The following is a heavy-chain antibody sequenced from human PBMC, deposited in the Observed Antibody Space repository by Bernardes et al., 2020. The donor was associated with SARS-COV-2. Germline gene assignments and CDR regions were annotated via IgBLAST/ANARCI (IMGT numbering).Heavy chain of an antibody. J-gene: IGHJ5*02. CDR2: IYYSGST. D-gene: IGHD3-3*01. Sequence: SETLSLTCTVSGGSISSYYWSWIRQPPGKGLEWIGYIYYSGSTNYNPSLKSRVTISLDTSKNQFSLKLSSGTAADTALYYCAGQQADYDFWGGYYRRGNWFDPWGQGTLVTVSS. V-gene: IGHV4-59*08. CDR1: GGSISSYY. CDR3: AGQQADYDFWGGYYRRGNWFDP.